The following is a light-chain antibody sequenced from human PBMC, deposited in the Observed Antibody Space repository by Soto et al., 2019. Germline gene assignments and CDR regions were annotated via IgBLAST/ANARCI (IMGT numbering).Light chain of an antibody. V-gene: IGKV1-33*01. CDR2: DAS. CDR1: QHILNSNGYKY. Sequence: DILMAQSPFSVPVTARDPSSISCRSSQHILNSNGYKYLDWYLQKPGKSPQLLIYDASNLETGVPSRFSGSGSGTDFTFTISSLQPEDIATYYCQQYDNLPITFGQGTRLEIK. J-gene: IGKJ5*01. CDR3: QQYDNLPIT.